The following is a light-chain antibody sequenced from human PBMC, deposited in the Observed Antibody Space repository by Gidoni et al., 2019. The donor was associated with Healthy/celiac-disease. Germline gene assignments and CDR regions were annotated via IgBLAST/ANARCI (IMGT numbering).Light chain of an antibody. Sequence: EIVMTKSPATLAVSPGDRVTLSCRASQSISSNLAWYQQKPGQATRLLIYDASNRATGVSARFSGSGSGTEFTFTISSLQAEDFAVYYCQQDNNWPLTFGGGTKVEIK. CDR3: QQDNNWPLT. CDR1: QSISSN. J-gene: IGKJ4*01. CDR2: DAS. V-gene: IGKV3-15*01.